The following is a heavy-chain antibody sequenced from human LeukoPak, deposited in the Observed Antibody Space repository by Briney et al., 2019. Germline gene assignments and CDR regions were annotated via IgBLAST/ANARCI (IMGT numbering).Heavy chain of an antibody. V-gene: IGHV3-21*03. CDR2: ITGTGSQMDDI. Sequence: GGSLRLSCAASGFNLSVYSRNWVRQAPGSGLEWASRITGTGSQMDDIDYADSVRGRFSISRDNAKDSLFLEMRGLRVEDTGIYFYARETGFADAFDFWGRGTLVAVSS. CDR3: ARETGFADAFDF. J-gene: IGHJ3*01. CDR1: GFNLSVYS.